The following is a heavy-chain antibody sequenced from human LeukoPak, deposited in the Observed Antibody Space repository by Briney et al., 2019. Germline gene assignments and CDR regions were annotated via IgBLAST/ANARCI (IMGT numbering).Heavy chain of an antibody. CDR3: ARDFSSSWYLSQSEAFDY. J-gene: IGHJ4*02. D-gene: IGHD6-13*01. CDR2: ISSSGSTI. V-gene: IGHV3-11*01. CDR1: GFTFSDYY. Sequence: PGGSLRLSCAASGFTFSDYYMSWIRQAPGKGLEWVSYISSSGSTIYYADSVKGRFTISRGNAKNSLYLQMNSLRAEDTAVYYCARDFSSSWYLSQSEAFDYWGQGTLVTVSS.